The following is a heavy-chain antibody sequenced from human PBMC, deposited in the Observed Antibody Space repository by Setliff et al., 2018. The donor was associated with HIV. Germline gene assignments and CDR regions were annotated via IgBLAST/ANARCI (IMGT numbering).Heavy chain of an antibody. Sequence: SETLSLTCAVYGGSLSGYYWSWIRQPPGKGLEWIGEINHDRTTNYNPSLKSRVTISVDTSKNQFSLTLNSVTAADTAVYYCARGSRQLTIFGVVYKTNYYFMDVWGKGTAVTVSS. CDR1: GGSLSGYY. CDR3: ARGSRQLTIFGVVYKTNYYFMDV. V-gene: IGHV4-34*01. D-gene: IGHD3-3*01. J-gene: IGHJ6*03. CDR2: INHDRTT.